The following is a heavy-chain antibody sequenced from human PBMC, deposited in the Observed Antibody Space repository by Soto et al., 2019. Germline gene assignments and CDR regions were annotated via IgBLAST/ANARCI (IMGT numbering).Heavy chain of an antibody. CDR1: GFTFSTYG. D-gene: IGHD3-10*01. V-gene: IGHV3-30*18. CDR3: AKDRGFRVVRGALDAFDI. Sequence: GGSLRLSCAASGFTFSTYGMQWVRQAPGKGLEWVAVISYDGSNKYYADSMKGRFTISRDNSKNTLYPQINSLKPEDTAVYYCAKDRGFRVVRGALDAFDIWGQGTMVTVSS. CDR2: ISYDGSNK. J-gene: IGHJ3*02.